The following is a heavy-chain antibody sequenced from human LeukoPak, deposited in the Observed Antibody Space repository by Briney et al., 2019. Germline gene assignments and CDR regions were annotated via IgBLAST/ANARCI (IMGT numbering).Heavy chain of an antibody. Sequence: SGTLSLTCAVYGGSFSGYYWSWIRQPPGKGLEWIGEINHSGSTNYNPSLKSRVTISVDTSKNQFSLKLSSVTAADTAVYYCAGEVSRDLRWFDPWGQGTLVTVSS. V-gene: IGHV4-34*01. CDR2: INHSGST. CDR3: AGEVSRDLRWFDP. CDR1: GGSFSGYY. D-gene: IGHD5/OR15-5a*01. J-gene: IGHJ5*02.